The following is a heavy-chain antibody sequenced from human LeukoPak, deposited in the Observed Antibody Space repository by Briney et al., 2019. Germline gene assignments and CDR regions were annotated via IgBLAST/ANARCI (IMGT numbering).Heavy chain of an antibody. CDR1: GGSISSYY. Sequence: SETLSLTCTVSGGSISSYYWSWIRQPPGKGLEWIGYIYYSGSTNYNPSLKSRVTISVDTSKNQFSLKLSSVTAADTAVYYCARLRHNGYSYGYVDYWGQGTLVTVSS. V-gene: IGHV4-59*01. CDR2: IYYSGST. CDR3: ARLRHNGYSYGYVDY. D-gene: IGHD5-18*01. J-gene: IGHJ4*02.